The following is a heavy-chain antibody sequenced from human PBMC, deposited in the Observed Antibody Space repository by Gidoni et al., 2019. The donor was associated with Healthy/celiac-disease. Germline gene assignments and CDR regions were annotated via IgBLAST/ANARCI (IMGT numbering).Heavy chain of an antibody. J-gene: IGHJ4*02. Sequence: QVQLVQSGAEVKKPGSSVKVSCKASGGTFSSYAISWVRPAPGQGLEWMGGIIPIFGTANYAQNFQGRVTITADKATSTAYMELSSLRSEDTAVYYCARGDRWYSGSYDDYWGQGTLVTVSS. CDR3: ARGDRWYSGSYDDY. CDR2: IIPIFGTA. D-gene: IGHD1-26*01. V-gene: IGHV1-69*06. CDR1: GGTFSSYA.